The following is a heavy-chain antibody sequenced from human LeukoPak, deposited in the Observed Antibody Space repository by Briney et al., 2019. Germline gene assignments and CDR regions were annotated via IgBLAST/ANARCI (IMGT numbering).Heavy chain of an antibody. CDR2: IYYSGST. V-gene: IGHV4-59*08. D-gene: IGHD3-10*01. J-gene: IGHJ4*02. CDR1: GGSITTRNF. Sequence: SETLSLTCAVSGGSITTRNFWSWIRQPPGKGLEWIGYIYYSGSTNYNPSLKSRVTISVDTSKNQFSLKLSSVTAADTAVYYCASFGRGGPFDYWGQGTLVTVSS. CDR3: ASFGRGGPFDY.